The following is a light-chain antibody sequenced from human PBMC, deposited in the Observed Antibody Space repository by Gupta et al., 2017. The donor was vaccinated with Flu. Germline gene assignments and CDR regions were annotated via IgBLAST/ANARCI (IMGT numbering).Light chain of an antibody. Sequence: QSEMTQPPSVSGAPGQTVTISCIGSTSHIGGGSDVRWYQQLPGRAPHLLIYGTSNRPSGVPDRFSGSKSGTSASLAITGLQADDEADYYCHSYDSILKGWVFGGGTMLTVL. CDR1: TSHIGGGSD. CDR2: GTS. V-gene: IGLV1-40*01. J-gene: IGLJ3*02. CDR3: HSYDSILKGWV.